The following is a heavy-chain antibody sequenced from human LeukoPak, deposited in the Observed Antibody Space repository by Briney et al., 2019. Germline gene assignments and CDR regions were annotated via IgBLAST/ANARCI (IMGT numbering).Heavy chain of an antibody. J-gene: IGHJ5*02. Sequence: GGSLRLSCAASRFTFSSYWMSWVRQAPGKGLEWVANIKEDGSEKYYVDSVKGRFTISRDNAKNLLYLQMNSLRAEDTAVYYCARGGYSYGSWGQGTLVTVSS. V-gene: IGHV3-7*04. D-gene: IGHD5-18*01. CDR3: ARGGYSYGS. CDR1: RFTFSSYW. CDR2: IKEDGSEK.